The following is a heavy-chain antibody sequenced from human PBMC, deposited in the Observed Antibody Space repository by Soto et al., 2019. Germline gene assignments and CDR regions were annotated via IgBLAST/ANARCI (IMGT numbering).Heavy chain of an antibody. Sequence: PSETLSLTCTVSGDSINPYYWSWIRQPPGKGLEWIGYIYFSGSTNFNPSLKSRVTIPLDTSKRQFFLKLSSVTAADTAVYYCARAWAVPGSHWGDWGRGTLVTVSS. J-gene: IGHJ4*02. CDR1: GDSINPYY. CDR2: IYFSGST. CDR3: ARAWAVPGSHWGD. V-gene: IGHV4-59*01. D-gene: IGHD6-19*01.